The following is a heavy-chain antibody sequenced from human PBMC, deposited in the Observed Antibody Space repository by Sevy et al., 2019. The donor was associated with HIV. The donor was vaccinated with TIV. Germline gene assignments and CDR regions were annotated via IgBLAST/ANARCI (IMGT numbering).Heavy chain of an antibody. CDR1: GGSITSNNYY. J-gene: IGHJ4*02. CDR3: ASQPGYRSTYYGFSLSRTFDS. CDR2: IYHSGNT. Sequence: SETLSLTCSVSGGSITSNNYYWGWIRQPPGKGLEWIGNIYHSGNTYYNPSLKSRVTVSVDTSRSHFSLKVTSVAASDTAVYFCASQPGYRSTYYGFSLSRTFDSWGPGTLVTVSS. D-gene: IGHD6-19*01. V-gene: IGHV4-39*01.